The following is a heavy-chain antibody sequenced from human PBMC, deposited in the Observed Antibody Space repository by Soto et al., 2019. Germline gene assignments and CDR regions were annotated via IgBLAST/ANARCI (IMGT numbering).Heavy chain of an antibody. V-gene: IGHV4-31*03. D-gene: IGHD2-8*01. Sequence: QVQLQESGPGLVKPSQTLSLTCTVSGGSISSGGYYWSWIRQHPGKGLEWIGYIYYSGSTYYNPALKSRVTMSVDTSKNHFSPKRRSVTAADPAVYYCARQISTLLPNWFDPWGQGTLVTVSS. CDR3: ARQISTLLPNWFDP. J-gene: IGHJ5*02. CDR1: GGSISSGGYY. CDR2: IYYSGST.